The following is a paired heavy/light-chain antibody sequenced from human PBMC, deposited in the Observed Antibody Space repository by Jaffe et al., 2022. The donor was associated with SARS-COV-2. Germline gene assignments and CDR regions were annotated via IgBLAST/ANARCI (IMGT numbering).Heavy chain of an antibody. Sequence: EVQLVESGGALGQPGGSLRLSCVVSGFTFSSYEMNWVRQAPGKGLEWVAYISTSDYKQYADSVKGRFTISRDNAKNSLYLEMNSLRVDDTAVYYCAREMPNCRNDCNDYWGQGTLVTVSS. D-gene: IGHD2-21*02. CDR1: GFTFSSYE. CDR2: ISTSDYK. V-gene: IGHV3-48*03. CDR3: AREMPNCRNDCNDY. J-gene: IGHJ4*02.
Light chain of an antibody. Sequence: QSALTQPPSASGSPGQSVTISCTRTSGDVGYVSWYQQHPGKAPKLLIYEVTKRPSGVPDRFSGSKSGNTASLTVSGLQAEDEADYYCSSDAGSSQFYVFGTGTKVTVL. CDR1: SGDVGY. V-gene: IGLV2-8*01. J-gene: IGLJ1*01. CDR2: EVT. CDR3: SSDAGSSQFYV.